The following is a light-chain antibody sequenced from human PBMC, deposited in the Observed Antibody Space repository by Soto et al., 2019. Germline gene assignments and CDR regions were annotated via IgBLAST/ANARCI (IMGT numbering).Light chain of an antibody. CDR3: SSYTSTSTYV. CDR1: SSDVGGYNY. J-gene: IGLJ1*01. CDR2: HVS. V-gene: IGLV2-14*01. Sequence: QSALTQPASVSGSPGQSITISCTRTSSDVGGYNYVSWYQQYPGKAPKLMIYHVSNRPSGVSNRFSGSKSGNSASLTISGLQPEDEADYYCSSYTSTSTYVFGTGTKLTVL.